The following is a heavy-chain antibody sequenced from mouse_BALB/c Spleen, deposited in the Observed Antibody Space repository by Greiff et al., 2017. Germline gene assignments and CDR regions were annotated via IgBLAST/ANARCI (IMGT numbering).Heavy chain of an antibody. J-gene: IGHJ4*01. Sequence: DVHLVESGGGLVQPGGSLKLSCAASGFTFSSYTMSWVRQTPEKRLEWVAYISNGGGSTYYPDTVKGRFTISRDNAKNTLYLQMSSLKSEDTAMYYCARRDDGYPYYAMDYWGQGTSVTVAS. CDR3: ARRDDGYPYYAMDY. CDR2: ISNGGGST. D-gene: IGHD2-3*01. CDR1: GFTFSSYT. V-gene: IGHV5-12-2*01.